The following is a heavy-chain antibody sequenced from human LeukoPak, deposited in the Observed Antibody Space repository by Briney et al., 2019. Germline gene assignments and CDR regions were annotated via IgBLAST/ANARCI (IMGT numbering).Heavy chain of an antibody. V-gene: IGHV4-59*01. Sequence: SETLSLTCTVSGGSISSYYWSWIRQPPGKGLEWIGYINYSGSTNYNPSLKSRVTTSVDTSKKQFSLKLSSVTAADTAVYYCARARYYDSSGYYLIDYWGQGTLVTVPS. J-gene: IGHJ4*02. CDR1: GGSISSYY. CDR2: INYSGST. D-gene: IGHD3-22*01. CDR3: ARARYYDSSGYYLIDY.